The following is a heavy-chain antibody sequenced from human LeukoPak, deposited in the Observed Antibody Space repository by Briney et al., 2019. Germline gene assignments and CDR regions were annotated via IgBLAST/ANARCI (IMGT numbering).Heavy chain of an antibody. Sequence: ASVKVSCKASGYTFTGYYMHWVRQAPGQELEWMGWLSPNSGDTKFAQKFQGRVTMTRDTSISTAYMELSRLRSDDTAVYYCARATDISSWYLAYWGQGTLVTVSS. CDR2: LSPNSGDT. CDR3: ARATDISSWYLAY. J-gene: IGHJ4*02. V-gene: IGHV1-2*02. CDR1: GYTFTGYY. D-gene: IGHD6-13*01.